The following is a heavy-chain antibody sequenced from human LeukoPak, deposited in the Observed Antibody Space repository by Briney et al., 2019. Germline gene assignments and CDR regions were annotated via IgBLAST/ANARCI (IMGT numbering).Heavy chain of an antibody. CDR1: GGSISSSNW. CDR2: IYHSGST. D-gene: IGHD1-26*01. J-gene: IGHJ3*02. Sequence: SETLSLTCAVSGGSISSSNWWSWVRQPPGKGLEWIGEIYHSGSTNYNPSLKSRVTISVDKSKNQFSLKLSSVTAADTAVYYCASISGSYSYDAFDIWGQGTMVTVSS. CDR3: ASISGSYSYDAFDI. V-gene: IGHV4-4*02.